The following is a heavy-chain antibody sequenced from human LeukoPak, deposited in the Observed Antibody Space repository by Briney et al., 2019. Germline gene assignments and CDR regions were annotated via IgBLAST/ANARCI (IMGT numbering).Heavy chain of an antibody. CDR3: ARADESPSSLRYFDTYNPHDAFDV. V-gene: IGHV1-2*02. Sequence: GCSLKVSRKGSVGTFRRYAINWVRQAPGEGLEWVGWLNTKSGGTDNAQKFQGRVTMSMETSISTAYMELSRLRSDDTAVYYCARADESPSSLRYFDTYNPHDAFDVWGQGTMVTVSS. CDR2: LNTKSGGT. J-gene: IGHJ3*01. CDR1: VGTFRRYA. D-gene: IGHD3-9*01.